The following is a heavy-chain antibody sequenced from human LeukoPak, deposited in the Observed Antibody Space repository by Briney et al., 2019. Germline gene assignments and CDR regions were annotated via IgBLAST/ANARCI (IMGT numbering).Heavy chain of an antibody. CDR2: IKQDGSEK. V-gene: IGHV3-7*01. Sequence: GGSLRLSCAASGFTFSSYSMNWVRQAPGKWLEWVANIKQDGSEKYYVDSVKGRFTISRDNTKNSLYLQMDSLRAGDTAVYYCARDTIPGWFDYWGQGTLVTVSS. CDR1: GFTFSSYS. J-gene: IGHJ4*02. D-gene: IGHD3-10*01. CDR3: ARDTIPGWFDY.